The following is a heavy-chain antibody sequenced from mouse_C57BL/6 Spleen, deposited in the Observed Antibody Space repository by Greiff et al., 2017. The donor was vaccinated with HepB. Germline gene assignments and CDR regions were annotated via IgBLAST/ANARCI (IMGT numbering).Heavy chain of an antibody. CDR1: GYSFTDYN. CDR3: ARSGFITTGGYYFDY. J-gene: IGHJ2*01. CDR2: INPNYGTT. Sequence: EVQRVESGPELVKPGASVKISCKASGYSFTDYNMNWVKQSNGKSLEWIGVINPNYGTTSYNQKFKGKATLTVDQSSSTAYMQLNSLTSEDSAVYYCARSGFITTGGYYFDYWGQGTTLTVSS. D-gene: IGHD1-1*01. V-gene: IGHV1-39*01.